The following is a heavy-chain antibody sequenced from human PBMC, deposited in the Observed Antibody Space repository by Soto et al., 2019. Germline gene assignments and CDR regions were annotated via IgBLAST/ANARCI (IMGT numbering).Heavy chain of an antibody. CDR1: GFTFSSHA. CDR2: ISGSGATT. D-gene: IGHD6-13*01. CDR3: VKPPPGYSSSWFYFAD. Sequence: EVQLLESGRGLVQPGGYLRLSCIASGFTFSSHAMSWVRQAPGKGLELVSGISGSGATTFYADSVKGRFAMSRDNSQNTLYLQMNSLRTEDTAVYYCVKPPPGYSSSWFYFADWGQGTLVTVSS. J-gene: IGHJ4*02. V-gene: IGHV3-23*01.